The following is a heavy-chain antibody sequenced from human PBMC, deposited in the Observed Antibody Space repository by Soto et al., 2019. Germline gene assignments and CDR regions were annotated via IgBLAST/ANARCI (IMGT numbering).Heavy chain of an antibody. CDR1: GFTFSSYA. D-gene: IGHD5-12*01. V-gene: IGHV3-30-3*01. J-gene: IGHJ4*02. CDR3: AREGEMATIPIDY. CDR2: ISYDGSNK. Sequence: QVQLVESGGGVVHPGRSLRLSCASSGFTFSSYAMHWVRQAPGKGLEWVAVISYDGSNKYYADSVKGRFTISRDNSKNTLYLQMNSLRAEDTAVYYCAREGEMATIPIDYWGQGTLVTVSS.